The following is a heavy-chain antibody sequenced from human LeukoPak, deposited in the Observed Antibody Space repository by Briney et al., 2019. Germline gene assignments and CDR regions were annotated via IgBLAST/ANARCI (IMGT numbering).Heavy chain of an antibody. Sequence: GGSLRLSCAASGFTFSSYWMHWVRQAPGKGLVWVSRINSDGSSTSYADSVKGRFTISRDNAKNSLYLQMNSLRAEDTAVYYCASGLLWFGELHDYWGQGTLVTVSS. V-gene: IGHV3-74*01. CDR2: INSDGSST. CDR3: ASGLLWFGELHDY. CDR1: GFTFSSYW. J-gene: IGHJ4*02. D-gene: IGHD3-10*01.